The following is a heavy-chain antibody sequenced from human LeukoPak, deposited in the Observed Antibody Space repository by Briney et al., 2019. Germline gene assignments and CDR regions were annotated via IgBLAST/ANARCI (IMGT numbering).Heavy chain of an antibody. V-gene: IGHV3-7*03. Sequence: GGSLRLSCTVSGFTFSNFWMTWVRQTPGKGLEWVANIRGNGNDKNYVDSVKGRFTISRDNAKNSFYLQMNSLRVDDTAVYYCARDYNYCPADSWGQGTLVTVSS. J-gene: IGHJ4*02. D-gene: IGHD3-22*01. CDR2: IRGNGNDK. CDR3: ARDYNYCPADS. CDR1: GFTFSNFW.